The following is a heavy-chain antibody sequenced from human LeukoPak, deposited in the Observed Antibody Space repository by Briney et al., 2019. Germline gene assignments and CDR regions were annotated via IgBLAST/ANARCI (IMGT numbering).Heavy chain of an antibody. Sequence: GGSLRLSCAASGFTFPNAWLTWVRQAPGKGLECVANIKPDGSEKHYVDSVEGRFTISRDNAKNSLFLEMNSLRAEDTAVYYCARGRMAVAGSYEYWGQGTLVTVSS. CDR2: IKPDGSEK. CDR1: GFTFPNAW. V-gene: IGHV3-7*05. D-gene: IGHD6-19*01. CDR3: ARGRMAVAGSYEY. J-gene: IGHJ4*02.